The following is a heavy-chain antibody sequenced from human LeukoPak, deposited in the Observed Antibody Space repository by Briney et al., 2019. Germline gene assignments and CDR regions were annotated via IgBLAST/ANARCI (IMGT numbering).Heavy chain of an antibody. CDR2: INHSGST. D-gene: IGHD3-3*01. Sequence: PSETLSLTCAVYGGSFSGYYWSWIRQPPGKGLEWIGEINHSGSTNYNPSLKSRVTISVDTSKNQFSLKLSSVTAADTAVYYCARDRGVVMSVFDIWGQGTMVTVSS. V-gene: IGHV4-34*01. CDR3: ARDRGVVMSVFDI. J-gene: IGHJ3*02. CDR1: GGSFSGYY.